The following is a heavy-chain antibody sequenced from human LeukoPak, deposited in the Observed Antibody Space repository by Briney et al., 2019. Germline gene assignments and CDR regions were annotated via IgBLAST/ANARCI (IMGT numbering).Heavy chain of an antibody. J-gene: IGHJ4*02. CDR2: IYPGDSDT. Sequence: GESLKISCKGSGYSFTTYWIAWVRQMPGKGLEWMGIIYPGDSDTRYSPSFQGQVTISADKSINTAYLQWSSLKASDTAIHFCARRDLTKYFFDYWGQGTLVTVSS. CDR3: ARRDLTKYFFDY. D-gene: IGHD4-11*01. V-gene: IGHV5-51*01. CDR1: GYSFTTYW.